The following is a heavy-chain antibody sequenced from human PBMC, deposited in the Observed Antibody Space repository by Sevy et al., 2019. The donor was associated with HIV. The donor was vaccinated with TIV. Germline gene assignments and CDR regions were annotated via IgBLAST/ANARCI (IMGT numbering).Heavy chain of an antibody. CDR2: IKSKTDGGTT. V-gene: IGHV3-15*01. Sequence: GGSLRLSCAASGFTFSNALMSWVRQAPGKGLEWVGRIKSKTDGGTTDYAAPVKGRFTISRDDSKNTLYLQMNSLKTEDTAVYYCTTSITMIVVVMYYFDYWGQGTLVTVSS. D-gene: IGHD3-22*01. CDR1: GFTFSNAL. CDR3: TTSITMIVVVMYYFDY. J-gene: IGHJ4*02.